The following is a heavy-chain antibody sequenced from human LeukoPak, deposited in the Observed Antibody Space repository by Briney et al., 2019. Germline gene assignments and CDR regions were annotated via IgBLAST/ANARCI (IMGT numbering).Heavy chain of an antibody. CDR2: VSGSGGST. Sequence: PGGSLILSCAASGFTFSSNAMSWVRQAPGKGLEWVSTVSGSGGSTYYADSVKGRFTISRDNSKNTLYLQMNSLRAEDTAVYYCARGKGHDTSSTDYWGQGTLVTVSS. D-gene: IGHD3-10*01. J-gene: IGHJ4*02. CDR3: ARGKGHDTSSTDY. CDR1: GFTFSSNA. V-gene: IGHV3-23*01.